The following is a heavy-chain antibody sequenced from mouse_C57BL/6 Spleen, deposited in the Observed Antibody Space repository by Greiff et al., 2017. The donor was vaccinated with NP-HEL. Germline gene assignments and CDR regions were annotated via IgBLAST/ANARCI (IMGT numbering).Heavy chain of an antibody. D-gene: IGHD4-1*01. Sequence: EVQLQQSGPELVKPGASVKISCKASGYSFTGYYMNWVKQSPEKSLEWIGEINPSTGGTTYNQKFKAKATLTVDKSSSTAYMQLKSLTSEDSAVYYCARDWDRGVFDYWGQGTTLTVSS. CDR3: ARDWDRGVFDY. J-gene: IGHJ2*01. V-gene: IGHV1-42*01. CDR2: INPSTGGT. CDR1: GYSFTGYY.